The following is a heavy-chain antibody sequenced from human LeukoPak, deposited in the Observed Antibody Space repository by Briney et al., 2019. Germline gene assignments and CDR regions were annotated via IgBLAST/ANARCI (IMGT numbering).Heavy chain of an antibody. CDR3: AKSGGRREEFDY. CDR2: ISYDGSNK. D-gene: IGHD1-26*01. V-gene: IGHV3-30*18. CDR1: GFTFSNYG. J-gene: IGHJ4*02. Sequence: LRLSCAASGFTFSNYGMHWVRQAPGKGLEWVAVISYDGSNKYYADSVKGRFTISRDNSKNTLYLQMNSLRAEDTAVYYCAKSGGRREEFDYWGQGTLVTVSS.